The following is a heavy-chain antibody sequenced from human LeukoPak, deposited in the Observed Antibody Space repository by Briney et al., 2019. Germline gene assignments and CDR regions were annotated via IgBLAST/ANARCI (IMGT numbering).Heavy chain of an antibody. CDR3: ARDRETYYDILTGYYTLGDAFDI. V-gene: IGHV3-74*01. Sequence: PGGSLRLSCAASGFTFSNYWMHWVRQAPGKGLVWVSRIKSDGSTTTYADSVKGRFTISRDNAKNTLYLQMNSLRAEDTAVYYCARDRETYYDILTGYYTLGDAFDIWGQGTMVTVSS. CDR2: IKSDGSTT. D-gene: IGHD3-9*01. J-gene: IGHJ3*02. CDR1: GFTFSNYW.